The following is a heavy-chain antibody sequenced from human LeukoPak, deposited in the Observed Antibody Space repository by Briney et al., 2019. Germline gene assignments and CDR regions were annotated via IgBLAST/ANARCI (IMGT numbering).Heavy chain of an antibody. CDR3: VKGGWVHLLDY. J-gene: IGHJ4*02. D-gene: IGHD1-1*01. V-gene: IGHV3-7*01. Sequence: PGGSLRLSCAASGFTFRGYWMTWVRQAPGKGLEWVANIKHDGSDQYYVDSVKGRFTISRDNAKSSLYLQMSSLRAEDTAVYYCVKGGWVHLLDYWGQGTLVTVSS. CDR2: IKHDGSDQ. CDR1: GFTFRGYW.